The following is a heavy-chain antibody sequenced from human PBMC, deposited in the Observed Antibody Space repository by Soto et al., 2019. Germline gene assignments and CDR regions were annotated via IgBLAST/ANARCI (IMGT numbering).Heavy chain of an antibody. CDR2: IYYSGST. V-gene: IGHV4-30-4*01. D-gene: IGHD3-10*01. J-gene: IGHJ5*02. CDR3: ARGLWFGELPVGWFDP. Sequence: PSETLSLTCTVSGGSISSGDYYWSWIRQPPGKGLEWIGYIYYSGSTYYNPSLKSRVTISVDTSKNQFSLKLSSVTAADTAVYYCARGLWFGELPVGWFDPWGQGTLVTVS. CDR1: GGSISSGDYY.